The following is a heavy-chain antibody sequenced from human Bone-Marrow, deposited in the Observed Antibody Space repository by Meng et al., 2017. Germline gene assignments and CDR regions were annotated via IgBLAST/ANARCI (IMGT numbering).Heavy chain of an antibody. CDR3: ARAGDDILTGYSDDRHGVYYYGMDV. Sequence: SVKVSCKASGGTFSSYAISWVRQAPGQGLEWMGGIIPIFGTANYAQKFQGRVTITADKSTSTAYMELSRLRSEDTAVYYCARAGDDILTGYSDDRHGVYYYGMDVWGQGTTVTVSS. J-gene: IGHJ6*02. CDR2: IIPIFGTA. V-gene: IGHV1-69*06. CDR1: GGTFSSYA. D-gene: IGHD3-9*01.